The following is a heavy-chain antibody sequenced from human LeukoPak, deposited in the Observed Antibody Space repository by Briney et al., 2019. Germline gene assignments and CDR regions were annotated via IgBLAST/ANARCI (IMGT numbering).Heavy chain of an antibody. CDR2: TFHRSKWYN. CDR1: GDSVSSNNAV. Sequence: SQTLSLTCVISGDSVSSNNAVWTWIRQSPSRGLEWLGRTFHRSKWYNEYAVFVKSRIMINPDTSRNQFSLQLSSLTPEDTAVYYCARHTSGTGAFDIWGQGTMVTVSS. D-gene: IGHD1-1*01. V-gene: IGHV6-1*01. J-gene: IGHJ3*02. CDR3: ARHTSGTGAFDI.